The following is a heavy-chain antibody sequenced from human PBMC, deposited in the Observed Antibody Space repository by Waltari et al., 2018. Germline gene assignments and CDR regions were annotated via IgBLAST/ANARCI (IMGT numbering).Heavy chain of an antibody. CDR3: ATLPIPLELWYFDL. D-gene: IGHD1-7*01. CDR2: LHYGGSS. Sequence: QLQLQESGPGLVNPSETLSLTCTVSGVSISTSRYYWGWIREPPGKGRDWFGRLHYGGSSYFNPSLKGRVTISVDTSKNQFSLKLTSVTAADTAVYYCATLPIPLELWYFDLWGRGTLVTISS. J-gene: IGHJ2*01. CDR1: GVSISTSRYY. V-gene: IGHV4-39*01.